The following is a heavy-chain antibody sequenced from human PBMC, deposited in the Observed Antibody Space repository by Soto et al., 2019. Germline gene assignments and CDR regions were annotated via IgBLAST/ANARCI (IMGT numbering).Heavy chain of an antibody. V-gene: IGHV4-31*01. J-gene: IGHJ1*01. CDR2: IYYSGST. CDR1: GGSISSGGYY. D-gene: IGHD3-22*01. CDR3: ARSYESSGYYFLRY. Sequence: QVQLQESGPGLVKPSQTLSLTCTVSGGSISSGGYYWSWIRQHPGKGLEWIGYIYYSGSTYYNPSLXRXVXXSVDTSKTHFSLRLSSVTAADTAVYYCARSYESSGYYFLRYWGPGTLVTVSS.